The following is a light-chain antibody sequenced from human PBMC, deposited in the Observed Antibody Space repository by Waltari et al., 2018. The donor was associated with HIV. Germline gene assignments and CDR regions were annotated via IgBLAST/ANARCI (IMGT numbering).Light chain of an antibody. Sequence: QSALTQPASVSGSHGQSITISCTGTSSDVGSYYLVSWYPQHPGNAPNHMIYDVSKRPSGVSNRFSGSKSGNTASLTFSGLQAEDEADYYCCSYAGSSTFVVFGGGTKLTVL. CDR3: CSYAGSSTFVV. CDR1: SSDVGSYYL. CDR2: DVS. J-gene: IGLJ2*01. V-gene: IGLV2-23*02.